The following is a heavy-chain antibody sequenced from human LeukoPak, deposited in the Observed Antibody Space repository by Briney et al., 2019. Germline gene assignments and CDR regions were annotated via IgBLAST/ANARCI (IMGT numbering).Heavy chain of an antibody. CDR3: ARNYGGTSKYFDY. D-gene: IGHD4-23*01. J-gene: IGHJ4*02. Sequence: GASVKVSCKASGYSFNEYYIHWVRQAPGQGLEWVGWISPNSGGTNYAQNFQGRVTMTRDTSITTAYMELSGLTSDDTALYYCARNYGGTSKYFDYWGQGTLVTVSS. CDR2: ISPNSGGT. CDR1: GYSFNEYY. V-gene: IGHV1-2*02.